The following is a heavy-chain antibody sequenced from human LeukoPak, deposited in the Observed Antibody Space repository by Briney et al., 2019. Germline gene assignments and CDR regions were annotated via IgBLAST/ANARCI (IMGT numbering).Heavy chain of an antibody. CDR3: ARQAVYFDCSSTSCYFDY. D-gene: IGHD2-2*01. CDR2: IYPGDSDT. CDR1: GYSFTSYW. J-gene: IGHJ4*02. V-gene: IGHV5-51*01. Sequence: GESLKISCKGSGYSFTSYWIGWVRQMPGKGLEWMGIIYPGDSDTRYSPSFQGQVTISADKSISTAYLQWSSLKASDTAMYYCARQAVYFDCSSTSCYFDYWGQGTLVTVSS.